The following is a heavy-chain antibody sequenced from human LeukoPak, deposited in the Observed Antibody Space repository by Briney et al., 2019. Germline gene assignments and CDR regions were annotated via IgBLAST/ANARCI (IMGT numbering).Heavy chain of an antibody. Sequence: GEYLKISCKGSGYSFTNYWIGWVRQMSGKGLEWMGVIYPGDSDTRYRPAFQGQVNISADKSISTTYLQWRSLKASDTAMYYCARRYSGSYLVDYWGQGTLVIVSS. J-gene: IGHJ4*02. V-gene: IGHV5-51*01. CDR1: GYSFTNYW. CDR3: ARRYSGSYLVDY. CDR2: IYPGDSDT. D-gene: IGHD1-26*01.